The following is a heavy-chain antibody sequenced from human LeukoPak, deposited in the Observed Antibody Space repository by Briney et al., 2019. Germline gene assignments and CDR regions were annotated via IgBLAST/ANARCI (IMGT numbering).Heavy chain of an antibody. CDR2: INHSGST. D-gene: IGHD5-12*01. CDR3: ARGALYSGYDLASYYFDY. CDR1: GGSFNGYY. J-gene: IGHJ4*02. Sequence: PSETLSLTCAVYGGSFNGYYWSWIRQPPGKGLEWIGEINHSGSTNYNPSLKSRVTISVDTSKNQFSLKLSSVTAADMAVYYCARGALYSGYDLASYYFDYWGQGTLVTVSS. V-gene: IGHV4-34*01.